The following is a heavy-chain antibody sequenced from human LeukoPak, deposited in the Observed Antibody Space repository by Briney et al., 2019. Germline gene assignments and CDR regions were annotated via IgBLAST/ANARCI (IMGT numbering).Heavy chain of an antibody. J-gene: IGHJ5*02. V-gene: IGHV5-51*01. CDR1: GYSFTSYW. D-gene: IGHD3-22*01. CDR2: IYPGDSDT. Sequence: GESLKISCKGSGYSFTSYWIGWVRQMPGKGLEWMGIIYPGDSDTRYSLSLQGQVTISANKSISTAYLQWSSLKASDTAMYYCARHIEDYYDSSGFWFDPWGQGTLVTVSS. CDR3: ARHIEDYYDSSGFWFDP.